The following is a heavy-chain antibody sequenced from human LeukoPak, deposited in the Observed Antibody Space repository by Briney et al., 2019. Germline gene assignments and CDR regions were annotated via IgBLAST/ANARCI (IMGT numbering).Heavy chain of an antibody. Sequence: SETLSLTCTVSGGSIRSSYYYWGWIRQPPGKGLEWIGYIYHSGSTYYNPSLKSRVTISVDRSKNQFSLKLSSVTAADTAVYYCARVKGYYDSSGQPSYVDAFDIWGQGTMVTVSS. CDR2: IYHSGST. CDR1: GGSIRSSYYY. V-gene: IGHV4-39*07. D-gene: IGHD3-22*01. CDR3: ARVKGYYDSSGQPSYVDAFDI. J-gene: IGHJ3*02.